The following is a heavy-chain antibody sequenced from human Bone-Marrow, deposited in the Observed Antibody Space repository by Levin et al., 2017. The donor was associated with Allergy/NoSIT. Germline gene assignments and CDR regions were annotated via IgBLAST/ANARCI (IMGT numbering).Heavy chain of an antibody. J-gene: IGHJ4*02. CDR1: GFNFRTSI. CDR3: ARVSSAYDSFSFDS. CDR2: TSASASNI. D-gene: IGHD5-12*01. V-gene: IGHV3-21*01. Sequence: PGGSLRLSCAASGFNFRTSILSWVRQAPGAGLEWVSSTSASASNIYYADSMQGRFTISRDNAKNSLSLQMNSLRAEDTAVYYCARVSSAYDSFSFDSWGRGTLVTVS.